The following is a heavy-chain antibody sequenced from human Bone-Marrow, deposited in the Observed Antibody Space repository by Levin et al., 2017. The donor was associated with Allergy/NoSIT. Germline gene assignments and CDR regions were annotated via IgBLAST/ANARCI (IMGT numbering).Heavy chain of an antibody. CDR3: ARDNRLINCSGGSCYPYYFDY. D-gene: IGHD2-15*01. V-gene: IGHV3-21*01. J-gene: IGHJ4*02. CDR1: GFTFSSYS. CDR2: ISSSSSYI. Sequence: GGSLRLSCAASGFTFSSYSMNWVRQAPGKGLEWVSSISSSSSYIYYADSVKGRFTISRDNAKNSLYLQMNSLRAEDTAVYYCARDNRLINCSGGSCYPYYFDYWGQGTLVTVSS.